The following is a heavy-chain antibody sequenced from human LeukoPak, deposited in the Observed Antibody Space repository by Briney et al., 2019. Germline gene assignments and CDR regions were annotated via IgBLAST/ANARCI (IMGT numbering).Heavy chain of an antibody. CDR1: GFTFSTYT. CDR3: ARVSILIVPYYAFDI. D-gene: IGHD2/OR15-2a*01. Sequence: GGSLRLSCAASGFTFSTYTMNWVRQAPGKGLEWVSSISSSSSYIYYADSMKGRFTISRDNAKNSLYLQMNSLRVEDTAVYYCARVSILIVPYYAFDIWGQGTMVTVSS. V-gene: IGHV3-21*01. CDR2: ISSSSSYI. J-gene: IGHJ3*02.